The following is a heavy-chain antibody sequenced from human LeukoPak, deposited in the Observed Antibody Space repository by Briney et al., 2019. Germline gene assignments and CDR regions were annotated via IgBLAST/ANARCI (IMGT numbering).Heavy chain of an antibody. CDR1: GYTFTSYY. J-gene: IGHJ3*02. CDR3: ARGTADYYDSSGLTGGRAFDI. CDR2: VNPSGGST. V-gene: IGHV1-46*01. Sequence: ASVKVSCKASGYTFTSYYMHWVRQAPGQGLEWMGIVNPSGGSTSYAQKFQGRVTMTRDTSTSTVYMELSSLRSEDTAVYYCARGTADYYDSSGLTGGRAFDIWGQGTMVTVSS. D-gene: IGHD3-22*01.